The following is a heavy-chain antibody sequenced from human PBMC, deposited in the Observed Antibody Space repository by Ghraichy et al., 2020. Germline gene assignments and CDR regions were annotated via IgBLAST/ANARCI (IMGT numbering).Heavy chain of an antibody. CDR3: ARLSGDSSGYWSSGYFGMDV. D-gene: IGHD3-22*01. Sequence: SVKVSCKASGGTFSSYNINWVRQAPGQGLEWMGGIIPFSGTANYAQKFQGRVTITADTSTSTAYMELSSLRSEDTAVYYCARLSGDSSGYWSSGYFGMDVWGQGTTVTVSS. CDR1: GGTFSSYN. CDR2: IIPFSGTA. J-gene: IGHJ6*02. V-gene: IGHV1-69*06.